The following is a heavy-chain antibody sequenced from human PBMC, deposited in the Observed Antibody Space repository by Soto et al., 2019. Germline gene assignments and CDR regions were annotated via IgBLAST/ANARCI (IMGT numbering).Heavy chain of an antibody. CDR2: INPGSGVT. J-gene: IGHJ4*02. V-gene: IGHV1-2*02. CDR3: ARVARHKNARFDT. CDR1: GYSFTKYH. D-gene: IGHD1-1*01. Sequence: GASVKVSCKASGYSFTKYHMHWVRQAPGQGLEWMGWINPGSGVTNQAQKFQGRVTMTRDTSITTTYMELNSLTSDDTAVYYCARVARHKNARFDTWGQGALVTVSS.